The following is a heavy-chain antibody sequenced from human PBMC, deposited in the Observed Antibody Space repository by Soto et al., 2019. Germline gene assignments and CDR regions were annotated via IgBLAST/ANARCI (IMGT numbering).Heavy chain of an antibody. CDR3: AKLTAAAGPPYFDY. CDR2: ISGSGGST. D-gene: IGHD6-13*01. CDR1: GVTFDDYT. V-gene: IGHV3-23*01. J-gene: IGHJ4*02. Sequence: GGSLRLSCAASGVTFDDYTMHWVRQAPGKGLEWVSAISGSGGSTYYADSVKGRFTISRDNSKNTLYLQMNSLRAEDTAVYYCAKLTAAAGPPYFDYWGQGTLVTVSS.